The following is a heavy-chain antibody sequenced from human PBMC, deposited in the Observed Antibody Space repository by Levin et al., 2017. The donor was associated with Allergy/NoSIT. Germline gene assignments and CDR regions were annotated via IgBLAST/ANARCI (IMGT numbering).Heavy chain of an antibody. V-gene: IGHV3-30*02. D-gene: IGHD6-19*01. CDR1: GFSFSNYD. CDR3: ARQYGSDWSGALDM. CDR2: IRDDGSNR. Sequence: PGGSLRLSCAVSGFSFSNYDMHWVRQAPGKGLEWVAVIRDDGSNRFYADFVKGRLTISRDNSRNTVYLQMDSLRAEDTAVYYCARQYGSDWSGALDMWGQGTMVTVSS. J-gene: IGHJ3*02.